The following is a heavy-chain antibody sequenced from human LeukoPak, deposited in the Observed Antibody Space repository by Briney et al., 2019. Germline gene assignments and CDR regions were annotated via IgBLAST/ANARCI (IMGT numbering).Heavy chain of an antibody. Sequence: PGGSLRLSCAASGFTFSNYGMNWGRQAPGKGLGGVSGISGSGGSTYSADAVKGRVIISRDTSKNMLYLQMNSLRAEDTAVYYCAKDLGLRVWGHYRPPAFDYWGQGTLVTVSS. V-gene: IGHV3-23*01. D-gene: IGHD3-16*02. CDR2: ISGSGGST. CDR1: GFTFSNYG. CDR3: AKDLGLRVWGHYRPPAFDY. J-gene: IGHJ4*02.